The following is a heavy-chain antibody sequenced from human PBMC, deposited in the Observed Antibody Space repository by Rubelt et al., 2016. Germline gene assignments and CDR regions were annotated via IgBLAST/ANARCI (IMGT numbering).Heavy chain of an antibody. CDR1: GFTFRTYG. D-gene: IGHD5-12*01. V-gene: IGHV3-33*01. CDR2: IWYDGGYK. J-gene: IGHJ4*02. CDR3: ARPSVAKTLTPGL. Sequence: GGGVVQPGRSLRLSCAASGFTFRTYGVHWVRQAPGKGLEWVAVIWYDGGYKYTADSVQGRFTISRDNAKNSLFLQLNSLRADDTAVYYCARPSVAKTLTPGLWGQGTLVTVSS.